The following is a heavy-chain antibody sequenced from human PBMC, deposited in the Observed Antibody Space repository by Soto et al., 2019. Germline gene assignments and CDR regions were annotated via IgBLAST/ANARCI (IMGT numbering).Heavy chain of an antibody. D-gene: IGHD3-3*01. CDR1: GGSISSSSYY. CDR3: ARAAPYYDFWSGYNNWFDP. J-gene: IGHJ5*02. Sequence: SETLSLTCTVSGGSISSSSYYWGWIRQPPGKGLEWIGSIYYSGSTYYNPSLKSRVTISVDTSKNQFSLKLSSVTAADTAVYYCARAAPYYDFWSGYNNWFDPWGQGTLVTVSS. CDR2: IYYSGST. V-gene: IGHV4-39*01.